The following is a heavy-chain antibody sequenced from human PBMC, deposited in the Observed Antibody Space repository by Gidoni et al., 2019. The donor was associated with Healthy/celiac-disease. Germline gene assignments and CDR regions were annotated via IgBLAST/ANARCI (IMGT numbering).Heavy chain of an antibody. Sequence: QVQLQQWGAGLLKPSETLSLTCAVYGWSFSGYYWSWIRQPPGKGLEWIGEINHSGSTNYNPSLKSRVTISVDTSKNQFSLKLSSVTAADTAVYYCARVRGVVGYYYYGMDVWGQGTTVTVSS. CDR2: INHSGST. D-gene: IGHD2-15*01. J-gene: IGHJ6*02. CDR1: GWSFSGYY. V-gene: IGHV4-34*01. CDR3: ARVRGVVGYYYYGMDV.